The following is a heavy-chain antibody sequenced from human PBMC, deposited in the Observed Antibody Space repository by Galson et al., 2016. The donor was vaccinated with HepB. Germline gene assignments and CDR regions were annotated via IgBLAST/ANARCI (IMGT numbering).Heavy chain of an antibody. D-gene: IGHD6-13*01. CDR1: GFSVSSTY. CDR2: IYASGNS. Sequence: SLRLSCAGSGFSVSSTYMSWVRQTPGKGLEWVAVIYASGNSHYGDSGKGQFSIFRDISKNTLYLQMNSLSVEDTAVYFCARIVPASAGTGYPDYWGQGTLVTVSS. J-gene: IGHJ4*02. V-gene: IGHV3-53*01. CDR3: ARIVPASAGTGYPDY.